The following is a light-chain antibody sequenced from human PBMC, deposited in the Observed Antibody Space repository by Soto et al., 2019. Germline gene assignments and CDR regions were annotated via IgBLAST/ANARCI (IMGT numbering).Light chain of an antibody. CDR3: SSYANNNNFQFV. J-gene: IGLJ1*01. CDR2: EVS. V-gene: IGLV2-8*01. Sequence: QSGLSQPPSAAGSPGQSVTSSCTGTSSGVGTYKYVSWYQQHPGKAPKLMIYEVSKRPSGVPDRFSGSEYGNTASLTVSGLQAEDEGDYYCSSYANNNNFQFVFGTGTKVTVL. CDR1: SSGVGTYKY.